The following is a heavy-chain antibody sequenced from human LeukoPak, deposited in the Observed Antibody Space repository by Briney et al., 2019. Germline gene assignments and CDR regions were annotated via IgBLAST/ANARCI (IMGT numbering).Heavy chain of an antibody. CDR1: GYTFTSYY. CDR2: INPSGCST. V-gene: IGHV1-46*01. D-gene: IGHD6-13*01. Sequence: ASVKVSFKSSGYTFTSYYMHWVRQARGQGLEWMGIINPSGCSTSYAQKFQGRVTMTRDTSTSTVYMELSSLRSEDTAVYYCARDLFEGAAAGEDNWFEPWGQGTLVTVSS. CDR3: ARDLFEGAAAGEDNWFEP. J-gene: IGHJ5*02.